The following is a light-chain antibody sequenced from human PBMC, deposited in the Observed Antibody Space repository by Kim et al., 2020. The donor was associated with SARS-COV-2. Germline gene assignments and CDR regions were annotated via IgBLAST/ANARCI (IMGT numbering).Light chain of an antibody. Sequence: QSALTQPASVSGSPGQSITISCTGTSSDVGSYKYVSWYQQHPGKAPKLMIYDVSNRPSGVSNRFSGSKSGNTASLTISGLQTEDEADYYCSSYTTSSTWVFGGVTKLTVL. J-gene: IGLJ3*02. V-gene: IGLV2-14*03. CDR2: DVS. CDR1: SSDVGSYKY. CDR3: SSYTTSSTWV.